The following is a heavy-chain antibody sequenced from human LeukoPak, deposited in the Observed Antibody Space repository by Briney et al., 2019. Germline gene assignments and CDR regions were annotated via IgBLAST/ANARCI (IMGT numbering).Heavy chain of an antibody. V-gene: IGHV4-59*12. CDR1: GGSISSYY. Sequence: SETLSLTCTVSGGSISSYYWSWIRQPPGKGLEWIGYIYYSGSTNYNPSLKSRVTISVDTSKNQFSPKLSSVTAADTAVYYCATATIEMATITGAFDIWGQGTMVTVSS. CDR2: IYYSGST. D-gene: IGHD5-24*01. J-gene: IGHJ3*02. CDR3: ATATIEMATITGAFDI.